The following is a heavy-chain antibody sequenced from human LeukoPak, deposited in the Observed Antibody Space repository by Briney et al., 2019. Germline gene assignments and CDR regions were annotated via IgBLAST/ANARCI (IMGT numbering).Heavy chain of an antibody. CDR1: GGSISSYY. CDR3: ARESRRGKTMYYDFWSGSASFDP. D-gene: IGHD3-3*01. J-gene: IGHJ5*02. V-gene: IGHV4-59*01. CDR2: IYYSGST. Sequence: PSETLSLTCTVSGGSISSYYWSWIRQPPGKGLEWIGYIYYSGSTNYNPSLKSRVTISVDTSKNQFSLKLSSVTAADTAAYYCARESRRGKTMYYDFWSGSASFDPWGQGTLVTVSS.